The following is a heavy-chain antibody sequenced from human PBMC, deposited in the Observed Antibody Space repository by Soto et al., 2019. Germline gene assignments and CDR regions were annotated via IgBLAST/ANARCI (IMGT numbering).Heavy chain of an antibody. CDR2: IHDSGST. CDR1: GGSIGTSNW. J-gene: IGHJ4*02. CDR3: ARLKTYVILKKSVY. D-gene: IGHD3-9*01. V-gene: IGHV4-4*02. Sequence: SETLSLTCAVSGGSIGTSNWWSWVRQSPGKGLEWIGEIHDSGSTKYNPSLKSRVTISLDKSKNQFSLNVSSVTAADTAVYYCARLKTYVILKKSVYRGQGSLVTGSS.